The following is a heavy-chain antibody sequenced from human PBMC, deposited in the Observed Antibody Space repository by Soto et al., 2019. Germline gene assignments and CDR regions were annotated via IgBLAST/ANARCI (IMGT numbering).Heavy chain of an antibody. Sequence: QVQLVQSGAEAKKPGSSVKVSCKTSGGTFSSYAISWVRQAPGQGLEWMGGIVPLFRTTNYAQKFQGRVTINADTSTYTVYMALSGLRSGDTAVYYCARGGYSSTWSNLLDRSGLDVWGQGTTVTVSS. D-gene: IGHD6-13*01. CDR2: IVPLFRTT. V-gene: IGHV1-69*06. CDR3: ARGGYSSTWSNLLDRSGLDV. J-gene: IGHJ6*02. CDR1: GGTFSSYA.